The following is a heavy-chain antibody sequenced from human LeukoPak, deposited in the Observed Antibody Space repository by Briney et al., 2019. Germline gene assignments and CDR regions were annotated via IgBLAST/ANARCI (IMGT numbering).Heavy chain of an antibody. CDR2: IYTSGST. CDR1: GGSISSYY. D-gene: IGHD2-2*01. J-gene: IGHJ6*04. CDR3: ASARTTAFMDV. V-gene: IGHV4-4*07. Sequence: PGTLSLTCTVTGGSISSYYWSWIRQPAGKGLEWIGRIYTSGSTNYNPSLKSRVTMSVDTSKNQFSLKLSSVTAADTAVYYCASARTTAFMDVWGKGTTVTVSS.